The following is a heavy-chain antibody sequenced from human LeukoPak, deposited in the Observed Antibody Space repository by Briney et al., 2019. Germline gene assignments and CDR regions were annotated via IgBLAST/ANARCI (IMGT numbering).Heavy chain of an antibody. CDR1: GYTFTSYD. V-gene: IGHV1-8*01. CDR2: MNPNSGNT. J-gene: IGHJ4*02. D-gene: IGHD1-26*01. Sequence: GASVKVSCKASGYTFTSYDINWVRQATGQGLEWMGWMNPNSGNTSYAQKFQGRVTMTRNTSISTAYMELSSLRSEDTAVYYCARVTRISGSYGYWGQGTLVTVSS. CDR3: ARVTRISGSYGY.